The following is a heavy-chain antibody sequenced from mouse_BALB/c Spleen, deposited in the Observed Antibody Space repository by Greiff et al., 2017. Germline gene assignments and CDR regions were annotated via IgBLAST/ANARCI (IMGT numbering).Heavy chain of an antibody. D-gene: IGHD1-3*01. CDR2: IYPGNVNT. CDR1: GYTFTSYY. Sequence: QVQLQQSGPELVKPGASVRISCKASGYTFTSYYIHWVKQRPGQGLEWIGWIYPGNVNTKYNEKFKGKATLTADKSSSTAYMQLSSLTSEDSAVYFCAREDFLKFAYWGQGTLVTVSA. CDR3: AREDFLKFAY. J-gene: IGHJ3*01. V-gene: IGHV1S56*01.